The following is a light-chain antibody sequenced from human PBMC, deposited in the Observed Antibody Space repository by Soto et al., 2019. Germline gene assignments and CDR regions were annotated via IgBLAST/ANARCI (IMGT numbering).Light chain of an antibody. V-gene: IGLV2-8*01. CDR3: SSYAGSNNWV. J-gene: IGLJ3*02. CDR1: SSDVGAYDY. CDR2: EVN. Sequence: QSALTQPPSASGSPGQSVTISCTGASSDVGAYDYVSWYQHHPGKAPKLMIYEVNKRPSGVPDRFSGSKSGNTASLTVFGLQVEDEAEFYCSSYAGSNNWVFGGGTQLTVL.